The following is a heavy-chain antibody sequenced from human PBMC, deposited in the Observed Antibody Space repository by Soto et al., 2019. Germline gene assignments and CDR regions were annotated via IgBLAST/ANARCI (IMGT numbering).Heavy chain of an antibody. CDR2: IIPIFGTA. V-gene: IGHV1-69*06. J-gene: IGHJ5*02. CDR3: ARSTAVVPAAIVNWFDP. D-gene: IGHD2-2*01. CDR1: GGTFSSYA. Sequence: VASVKVSCKASGGTFSSYAISWVRQAPGQGLEWMGGIIPIFGTANYAQKFQGRVTITADKSTSTAYMELSSLRSEDTAVYYCARSTAVVPAAIVNWFDPWGQGTLVTVSS.